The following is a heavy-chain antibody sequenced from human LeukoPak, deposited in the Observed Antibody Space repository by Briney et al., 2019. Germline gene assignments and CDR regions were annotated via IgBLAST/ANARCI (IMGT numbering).Heavy chain of an antibody. CDR2: ISWDGGST. J-gene: IGHJ5*02. V-gene: IGHV3-43D*03. CDR1: GFTFDDYA. Sequence: GGSLRLSCAASGFTFDDYAMHWVRQAPGKGLEWVSLISWDGGSTYYADSVKGRFTISRDNAKNTLYLQMNSLRAEDTAVYYCARGAFKVAGSAFDPWGQGTLVTVSS. CDR3: ARGAFKVAGSAFDP. D-gene: IGHD6-19*01.